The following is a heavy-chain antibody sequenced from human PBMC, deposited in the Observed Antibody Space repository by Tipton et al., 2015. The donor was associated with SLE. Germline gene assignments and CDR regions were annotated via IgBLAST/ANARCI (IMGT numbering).Heavy chain of an antibody. Sequence: LRLSCTVSGGSISSHYWSWIRQPPGKGLEWIGYIYYSGSTNYNPSLKSRVTISVDTSKNQFSLKLSSVTAADTAVYYCARSGCSGGSCYSRRNAFDIWGQGTMVTVSS. CDR2: IYYSGST. D-gene: IGHD2-15*01. CDR1: GGSISSHY. V-gene: IGHV4-59*11. J-gene: IGHJ3*02. CDR3: ARSGCSGGSCYSRRNAFDI.